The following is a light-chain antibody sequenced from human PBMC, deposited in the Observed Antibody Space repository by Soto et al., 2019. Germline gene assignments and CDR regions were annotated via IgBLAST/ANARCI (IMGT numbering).Light chain of an antibody. CDR2: GVY. J-gene: IGKJ1*01. V-gene: IGKV3D-15*01. CDR3: QQYGSSSWT. Sequence: EIIITQSPATLSVSPGGRATLSCRASQSVKSNLAWYQQKPGQAPRLLIYGVYTRAPGIPARFSGSGSGTDFTLTISRLEPEDFAVYYCQQYGSSSWTFGQGTKVDI. CDR1: QSVKSN.